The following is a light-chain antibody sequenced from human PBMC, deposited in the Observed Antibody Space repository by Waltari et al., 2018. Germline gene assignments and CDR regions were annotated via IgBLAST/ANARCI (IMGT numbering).Light chain of an antibody. CDR2: DVS. CDR3: CSYAGSYTFV. Sequence: QSALTQPRSVSGSPGQSVTISCTGTSSDVGGYNYVSWYQQHPGKAPKLMIYDVSKRPSGVPDRFAGSKSCQTASLTISGLQADDEADYYCCSYAGSYTFVVGTGTKVTVL. CDR1: SSDVGGYNY. V-gene: IGLV2-11*01. J-gene: IGLJ1*01.